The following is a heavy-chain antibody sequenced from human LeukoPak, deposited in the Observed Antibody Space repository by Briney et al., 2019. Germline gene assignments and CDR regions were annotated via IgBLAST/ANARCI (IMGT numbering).Heavy chain of an antibody. D-gene: IGHD4-23*01. CDR1: GFSVSSNA. CDR3: AKRDDYGDSSLCGIDV. J-gene: IGHJ6*02. Sequence: GGSLSLSCAASGFSVSSNALFWVRQAPGTGQERASVVCGNGGGTYYSDSAMGRFTIFRINSKNTLYLLMNSLRAEDAAVEYCAKRDDYGDSSLCGIDVWVQGPTVTVSS. CDR2: VCGNGGGT. V-gene: IGHV3-23*01.